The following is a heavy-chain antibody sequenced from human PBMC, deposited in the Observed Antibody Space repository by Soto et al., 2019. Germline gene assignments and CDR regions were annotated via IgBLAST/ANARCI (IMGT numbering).Heavy chain of an antibody. V-gene: IGHV3-30*18. CDR1: GFTFSSYG. D-gene: IGHD4-17*01. CDR2: ISYDVSNK. J-gene: IGHJ4*02. Sequence: WGSRRLSCAASGFTFSSYGMHWVRQAPGKGLEWVAVISYDVSNKYYADSVKGRFTISRDNSKNTLYLQMNSLRAEDTAVYYCAKWTTVVSPLCECWGKGMFVSVSA. CDR3: AKWTTVVSPLCEC.